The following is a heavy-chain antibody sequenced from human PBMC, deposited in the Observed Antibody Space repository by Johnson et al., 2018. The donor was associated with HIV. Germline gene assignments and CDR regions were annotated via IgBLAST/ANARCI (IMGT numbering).Heavy chain of an antibody. V-gene: IGHV3-43D*03. J-gene: IGHJ3*02. CDR1: GFTFDDYA. CDR3: GFDI. CDR2: ISWDGGST. Sequence: VQLVESGGGLVQPGRSLRLSCVASGFTFDDYAMHWVRQAPGKGLEWVSLISWDGGSTYYADSVKGRFTISRDNAKNLRFLQMNSLRAEDTAVYYCGFDIWGQGTMVTVSS.